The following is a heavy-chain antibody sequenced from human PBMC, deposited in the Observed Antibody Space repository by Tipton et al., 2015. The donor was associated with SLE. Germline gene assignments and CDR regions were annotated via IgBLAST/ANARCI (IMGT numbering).Heavy chain of an antibody. Sequence: TLSLTCAVSGGSISSGGYSWSWIRQPPGKGLEWIGYIYHSGSTYYNPSLKSRVTISVDRSESQFSLKLSSVTAADTAVYYCARGGYCSGGYCYPFEYWGQGTLVTVSS. CDR2: IYHSGST. V-gene: IGHV4-30-2*01. D-gene: IGHD2-15*01. CDR3: ARGGYCSGGYCYPFEY. CDR1: GGSISSGGYS. J-gene: IGHJ4*02.